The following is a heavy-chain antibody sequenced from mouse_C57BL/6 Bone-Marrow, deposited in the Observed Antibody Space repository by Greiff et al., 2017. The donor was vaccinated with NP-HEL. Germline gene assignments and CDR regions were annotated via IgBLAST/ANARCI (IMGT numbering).Heavy chain of an antibody. CDR2: INPGSGGT. V-gene: IGHV1-54*01. CDR1: GYAFTNYL. CDR3: ARGVFAYAMDY. J-gene: IGHJ4*01. Sequence: QVQLKESGAELVRPGTSVKVSCKASGYAFTNYLIEWVKQRPGQGLEWIGVINPGSGGTNYNEKFKGKATLTADKSSSTAYMQLSSLTSEDSAVYFCARGVFAYAMDYWGQGTSVTVSS.